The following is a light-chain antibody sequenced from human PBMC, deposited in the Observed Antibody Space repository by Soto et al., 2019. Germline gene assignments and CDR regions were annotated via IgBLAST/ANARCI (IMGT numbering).Light chain of an antibody. CDR1: SSNIGSNT. J-gene: IGLJ1*01. CDR3: AAWDDSLIGYV. V-gene: IGLV1-44*01. Sequence: QSVLTQPPATSGTPGQRVTISCSGSSSNIGSNTVSWCQQLPGTAPKPLIYNNNQRPSGVPDRFSGSKSSTSASLAISGLQSEDEADYYCAAWDDSLIGYVFGTGTKVTVL. CDR2: NNN.